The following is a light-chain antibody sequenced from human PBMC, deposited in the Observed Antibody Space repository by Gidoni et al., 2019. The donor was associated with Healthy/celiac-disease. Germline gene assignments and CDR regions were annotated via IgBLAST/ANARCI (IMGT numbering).Light chain of an antibody. Sequence: DIVLPQSPDSLAVSLGERATINCKSSQSVLYSSNNKNYLAWYQQKPGQPPKLLIYWASTRESGVPDRFSGSGSGTDFTLTISSLQAEDVAVYYCQQYYSTPRYTFXQXTKLEIK. CDR2: WAS. CDR3: QQYYSTPRYT. CDR1: QSVLYSSNNKNY. J-gene: IGKJ2*01. V-gene: IGKV4-1*01.